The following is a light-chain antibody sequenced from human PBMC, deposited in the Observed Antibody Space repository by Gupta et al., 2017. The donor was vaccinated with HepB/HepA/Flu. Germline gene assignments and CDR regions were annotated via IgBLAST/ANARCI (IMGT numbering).Light chain of an antibody. J-gene: IGLJ3*02. V-gene: IGLV1-47*01. CDR3: DATDYSRSGWV. CDR2: RNS. Sequence: SVLTSPPSASEPPGQRVTIPCSCTSSNIGSNYVYWYQQRPGTAPKLLIYRNSKRRTGVPDRFSGSKSGTEASLTISGLRAEDEAEYYCDATDYSRSGWVFGTGTKLTVL. CDR1: SSNIGSNY.